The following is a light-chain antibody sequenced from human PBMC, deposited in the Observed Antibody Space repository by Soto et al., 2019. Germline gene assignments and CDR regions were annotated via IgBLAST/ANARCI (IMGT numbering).Light chain of an antibody. CDR1: SSDIGVYNY. Sequence: QSVLTQPASVSGSPGQSITISCTGTSSDIGVYNYVSWYQQHPGKAPKLVICEVSNRPSGVSSRFSGSKSGTSASLAITGLQAEDEADYYCQSYDNSLSALVFGTGTKLTVL. CDR2: EVS. J-gene: IGLJ1*01. V-gene: IGLV2-14*01. CDR3: QSYDNSLSALV.